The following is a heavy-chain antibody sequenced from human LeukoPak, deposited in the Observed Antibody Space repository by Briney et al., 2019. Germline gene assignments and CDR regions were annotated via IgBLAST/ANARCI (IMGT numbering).Heavy chain of an antibody. CDR1: GFTFSSYS. CDR3: ARGGRLLWFGESIDY. J-gene: IGHJ4*02. CDR2: ISSSSSYI. V-gene: IGHV3-21*01. Sequence: GGSLRLSCAASGFTFSSYSMNWVRQAPGKGLEWVSFISSSSSYIYYADSVKGRFTISRDNAKNSLYLQMNSLRAEDTAVYYCARGGRLLWFGESIDYWGQGTLVTVSS. D-gene: IGHD3-10*01.